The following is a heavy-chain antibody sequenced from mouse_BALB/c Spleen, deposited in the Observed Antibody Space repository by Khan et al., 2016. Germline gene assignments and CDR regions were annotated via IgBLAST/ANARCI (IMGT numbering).Heavy chain of an antibody. CDR1: GFTFSSYG. V-gene: IGHV5-6*01. J-gene: IGHJ2*01. Sequence: EVELVESGGDLVKPGGSLKLSCAASGFTFSSYGMSWVRQTPDKRLEWVATISSGGSYTYYPDSVKGRFTISRDNAKNTLYLQMSSLKSEDTAMYYCASMITDYFDYWGQGTTLTVSS. CDR2: ISSGGSYT. D-gene: IGHD2-4*01. CDR3: ASMITDYFDY.